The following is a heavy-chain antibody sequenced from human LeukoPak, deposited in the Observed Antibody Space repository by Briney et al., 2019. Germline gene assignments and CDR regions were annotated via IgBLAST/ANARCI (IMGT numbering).Heavy chain of an antibody. Sequence: PSETLSLTCAVSGGSISSSNWWSWVRPPPGKGLEWIGEIYHSGSTNYNPSLKSRVTISVDKSKNQFSLKLSSVTAADTAVYYCARYSSSFWYFDLWGRGTLVTVSS. V-gene: IGHV4-4*02. CDR1: GGSISSSNW. D-gene: IGHD6-6*01. CDR3: ARYSSSFWYFDL. J-gene: IGHJ2*01. CDR2: IYHSGST.